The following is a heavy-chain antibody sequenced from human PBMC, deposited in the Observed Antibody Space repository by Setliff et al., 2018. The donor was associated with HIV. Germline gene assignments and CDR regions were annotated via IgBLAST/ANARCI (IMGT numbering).Heavy chain of an antibody. CDR3: ARSGGWWGTNNPSPYYYYMDV. D-gene: IGHD3-16*01. CDR2: ISAHNGIA. J-gene: IGHJ6*03. V-gene: IGHV1-18*01. CDR1: GYTFTSYA. Sequence: ASVKVSCKASGYTFTSYAFNWVRQAPGQGLEWMGWISAHNGIATNAQRFRGRITIDEDRSSGAAYMDLSNLRFDDTAVYYCARSGGWWGTNNPSPYYYYMDVWGNGTSVTVSS.